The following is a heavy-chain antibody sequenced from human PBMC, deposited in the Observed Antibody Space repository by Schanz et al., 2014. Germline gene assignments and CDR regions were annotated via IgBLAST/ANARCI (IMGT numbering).Heavy chain of an antibody. Sequence: VQLVESGGGLVKPGGSLRLSCAASGFTFRYHYMDWVRQAPGKGLEWVGRITNKPNNYNTEYAASVKGRFTISRDDSRNSLYLQMSSLKTEDTAVYYCVRLDVHDYWGQGTLVTVSA. J-gene: IGHJ4*02. CDR3: VRLDVHDY. D-gene: IGHD3-16*01. CDR2: ITNKPNNYNT. CDR1: GFTFRYHY. V-gene: IGHV3-72*01.